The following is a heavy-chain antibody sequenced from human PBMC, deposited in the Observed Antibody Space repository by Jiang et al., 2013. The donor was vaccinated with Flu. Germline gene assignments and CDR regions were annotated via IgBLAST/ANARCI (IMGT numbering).Heavy chain of an antibody. CDR3: ARVKDDYGNFANWFDP. J-gene: IGHJ5*02. D-gene: IGHD4-17*01. CDR1: GDTFANYG. Sequence: QSGSELKEPGSSVKVSCKASGDTFANYGITWVRQALGQGLEWVGGMNPSFGTTYYAQRLQGRVMITADKSTSTVYMELSSLRSDDTAIYYCARVKDDYGNFANWFDPWGQGTLVTVSS. CDR2: MNPSFGTT. V-gene: IGHV1-69*06.